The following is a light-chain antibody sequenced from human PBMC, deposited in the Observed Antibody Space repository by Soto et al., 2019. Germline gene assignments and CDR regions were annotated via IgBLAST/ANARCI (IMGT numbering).Light chain of an antibody. CDR1: QSIRSW. CDR3: QQYNTYSIT. Sequence: DIQMTQSPSTLSASVGDRVTITCRASQSIRSWLAWYQQKPGKAPKLLISKASSLESGVPSRFSGSGAGTEFTLTISSLQPDDFATYYCQQYNTYSITFGQGTRLEIK. J-gene: IGKJ5*01. V-gene: IGKV1-5*03. CDR2: KAS.